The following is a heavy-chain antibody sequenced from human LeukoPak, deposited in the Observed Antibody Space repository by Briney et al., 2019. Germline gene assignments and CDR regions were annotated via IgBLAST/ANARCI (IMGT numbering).Heavy chain of an antibody. CDR1: GYTFTSYA. Sequence: RASVKVSCKASGYTFTSYAMNWVRQAPGQGLEWMGWINTNTGNPTYAQGFTGRFVLPLDTSVSTAYLQISSLKAEDTAVHYCARAIRTTVTTLSAYWGQGTLVTVSS. CDR3: ARAIRTTVTTLSAY. D-gene: IGHD4-11*01. J-gene: IGHJ4*02. V-gene: IGHV7-4-1*02. CDR2: INTNTGNP.